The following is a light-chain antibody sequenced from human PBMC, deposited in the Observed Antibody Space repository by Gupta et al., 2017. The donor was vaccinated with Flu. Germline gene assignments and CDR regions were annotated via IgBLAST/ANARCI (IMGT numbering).Light chain of an antibody. Sequence: SSDVGGYNYVSWYQQHPGKAPKLMIYDVNNRPSGVSNRFSGSKSGNTASLTISGLQAEDEADYYCSSYTSSSTLYVFGTGTKVTVL. J-gene: IGLJ1*01. CDR1: SSDVGGYNY. V-gene: IGLV2-14*04. CDR3: SSYTSSSTLYV. CDR2: DVN.